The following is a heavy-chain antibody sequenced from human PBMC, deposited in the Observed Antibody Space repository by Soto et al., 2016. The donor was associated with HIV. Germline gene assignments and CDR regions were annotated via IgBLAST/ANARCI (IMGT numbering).Heavy chain of an antibody. Sequence: VQLVESGGGVVQPGRSLRLSCAASGFTFSSYGIHWVRQAPGKGLEWVAVIWYDGSNKYYADSVKGRFTISRDNSKNTLYLQMNSLRAEDTAMYYCAKSRGTIFGVVPRGAFDIVGQGTMVTVSS. V-gene: IGHV3-30*18. CDR3: AKSRGTIFGVVPRGAFDI. CDR2: IWYDGSNK. CDR1: GFTFSSYG. D-gene: IGHD3-3*01. J-gene: IGHJ3*02.